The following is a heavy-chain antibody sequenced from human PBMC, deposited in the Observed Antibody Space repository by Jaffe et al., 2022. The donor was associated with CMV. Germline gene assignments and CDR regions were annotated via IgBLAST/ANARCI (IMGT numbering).Heavy chain of an antibody. D-gene: IGHD3-16*01. Sequence: QITLKESGPTLVTPTQTLTLTCSFSGFSLSTQEGVVWIRQPPGKALEWLALIYGDGNKAYSPSLRSRVTITKDTSRNHVILTMTYMGPVDTATYFCAHSRSSRDAYSPWGFEPNGPPKRGGTFDYWGQGTLVTVSS. CDR2: IYGDGNK. CDR3: AHSRSSRDAYSPWGFEPNGPPKRGGTFDY. V-gene: IGHV2-5*02. J-gene: IGHJ4*02. CDR1: GFSLSTQEG.